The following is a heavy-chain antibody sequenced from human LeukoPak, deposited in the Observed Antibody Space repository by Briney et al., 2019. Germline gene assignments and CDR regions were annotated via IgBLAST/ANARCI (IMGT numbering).Heavy chain of an antibody. CDR1: GYTFSNYG. J-gene: IGHJ4*02. CDR3: ARDWRSSSWYDDY. D-gene: IGHD6-13*01. V-gene: IGHV1-18*01. CDR2: ISAYNGNT. Sequence: VASVKVSCKASGYTFSNYGINWVRQAPGQGLEWMGWISAYNGNTNYARKLQGRVTMTTDTSTSTAYMELRSLRSDDTAVYYCARDWRSSSWYDDYWGQGTLVTVSS.